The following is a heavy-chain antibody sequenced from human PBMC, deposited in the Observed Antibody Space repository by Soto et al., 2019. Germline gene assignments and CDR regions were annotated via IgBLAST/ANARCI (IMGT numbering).Heavy chain of an antibody. D-gene: IGHD6-19*01. CDR1: GGSFSTLG. CDR2: IIPLFGKA. V-gene: IGHV1-69*06. Sequence: GPSVKVSCKASGGSFSTLGINWVRQAPGQGLEWMGGIIPLFGKARYAETSQGRVTITADTSTGTAYMEVSSLRSDDTAVFYCATAHNSGWYFFDYWGPGTLVTVSS. CDR3: ATAHNSGWYFFDY. J-gene: IGHJ4*02.